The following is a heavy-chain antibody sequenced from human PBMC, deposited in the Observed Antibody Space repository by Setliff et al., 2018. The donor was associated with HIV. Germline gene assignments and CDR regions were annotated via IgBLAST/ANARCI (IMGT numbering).Heavy chain of an antibody. CDR2: ISTYSDET. Sequence: GASVKVSCKPSGYTFTTYGLSWVRQAPGQGLEWMGWISTYSDETSSSQNLQGRLTMTTDTSTGTAYMELRSLRLDDTAVYYCARDVEHMMDVWGQGTTVTVAS. CDR1: GYTFTTYG. V-gene: IGHV1-18*01. J-gene: IGHJ6*02. CDR3: ARDVEHMMDV.